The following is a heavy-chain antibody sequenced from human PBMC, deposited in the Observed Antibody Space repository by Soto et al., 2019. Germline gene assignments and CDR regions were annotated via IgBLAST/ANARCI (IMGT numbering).Heavy chain of an antibody. J-gene: IGHJ6*02. CDR1: GYNFTNYW. CDR3: ARQEGATVLFYYGMDV. Sequence: GESLKISCQRSGYNFTNYWIGWVRQMPGKGLEWMGIIYPGDSATRYSPSFRGQVTISADKSISAAYLQWSSLKASDTAMYYCARQEGATVLFYYGMDVWGQGTKVTVSS. CDR2: IYPGDSAT. V-gene: IGHV5-51*01. D-gene: IGHD1-26*01.